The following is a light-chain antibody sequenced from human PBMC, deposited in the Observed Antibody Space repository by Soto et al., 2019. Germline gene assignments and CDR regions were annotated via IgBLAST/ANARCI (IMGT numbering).Light chain of an antibody. CDR2: EDT. J-gene: IGLJ3*02. Sequence: QSVLTQPASVSGSPGQSITLSCTGTSSDVGRYNLVSWYQQHPGKAPKVVIFEDTKRPSRVSNHFSGSKSANTASLTISGLHAEDEADYYCCSYAGSRTLVFGGGTKVTVL. CDR3: CSYAGSRTLV. CDR1: SSDVGRYNL. V-gene: IGLV2-23*01.